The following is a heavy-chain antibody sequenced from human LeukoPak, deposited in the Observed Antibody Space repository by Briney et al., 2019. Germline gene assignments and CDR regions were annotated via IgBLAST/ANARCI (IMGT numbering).Heavy chain of an antibody. CDR1: GFTFSSYE. D-gene: IGHD2-8*01. CDR3: ARGPTNGQAFDY. Sequence: GGSLRLSCAASGFTFSSYEMNWVRQAPGKGLEWVSYISSSGSTIYYADSVKGRFTIARDNAKNSVYLQMDSLRAEDTAVYYCARGPTNGQAFDYWGQGTLVSVSS. CDR2: ISSSGSTI. V-gene: IGHV3-48*03. J-gene: IGHJ4*02.